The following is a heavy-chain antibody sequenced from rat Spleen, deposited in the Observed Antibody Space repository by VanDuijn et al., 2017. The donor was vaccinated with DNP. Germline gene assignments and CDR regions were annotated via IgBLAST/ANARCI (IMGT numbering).Heavy chain of an antibody. CDR3: ARWPGYNPPYAMDA. D-gene: IGHD1-4*01. Sequence: EVRLQESGPGLVKPSQSLSLTCSVTDYSITSSYRWNWIRKFPGNKLEWMGSINSAGITKYNPSLKSRISITRDTSKNQLFLQVNSVTTEDTATYHCARWPGYNPPYAMDAWGQGTSVTVSS. V-gene: IGHV3-3*01. J-gene: IGHJ4*01. CDR1: DYSITSSYR. CDR2: INSAGIT.